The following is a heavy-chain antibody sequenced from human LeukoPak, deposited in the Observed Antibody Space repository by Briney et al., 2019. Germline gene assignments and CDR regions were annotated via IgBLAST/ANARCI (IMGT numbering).Heavy chain of an antibody. CDR1: GGTFSSYA. Sequence: ASVKVSCKASGGTFSSYAISWVRQAPGQGLEWMGRIIPILGIANYAQKFQGRVTITADKSTSTAYMELSSLRSEDTAVYYCARSTMVRGVIMNYFDYWGQGTLVTVSS. CDR3: ARSTMVRGVIMNYFDY. CDR2: IIPILGIA. J-gene: IGHJ4*02. D-gene: IGHD3-10*01. V-gene: IGHV1-69*04.